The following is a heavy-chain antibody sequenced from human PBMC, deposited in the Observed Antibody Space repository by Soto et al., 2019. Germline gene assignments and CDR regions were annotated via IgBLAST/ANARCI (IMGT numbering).Heavy chain of an antibody. J-gene: IGHJ6*02. CDR3: ARETGATSYYGMDV. D-gene: IGHD1-26*01. V-gene: IGHV4-61*01. CDR2: IYYSGST. Sequence: VVGGYSGDVSGYRICIRQPPGKGLEWIGYIYYSGSTNYNPSLKSRVTISVDTSKNQFSLKLSSVTAADTAVYYCARETGATSYYGMDVWGQRTTVTVSS. CDR1: GGYSGDVSGY.